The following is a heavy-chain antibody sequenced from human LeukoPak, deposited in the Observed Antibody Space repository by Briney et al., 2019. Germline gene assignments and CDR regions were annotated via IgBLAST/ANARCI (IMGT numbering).Heavy chain of an antibody. D-gene: IGHD3-22*01. Sequence: SETLSLTCAVYGGSFSGYYWSWIRQPPGKGLEWIGEINHSGSTNYNPSLKSRVTISVDTSKNQFSLKLSSVTAADTAVYYCARLESSGYWTFDPWGQGTLVTVSS. CDR3: ARLESSGYWTFDP. V-gene: IGHV4-34*01. J-gene: IGHJ5*02. CDR2: INHSGST. CDR1: GGSFSGYY.